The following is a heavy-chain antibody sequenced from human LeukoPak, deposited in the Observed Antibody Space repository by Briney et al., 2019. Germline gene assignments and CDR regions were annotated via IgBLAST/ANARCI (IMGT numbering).Heavy chain of an antibody. J-gene: IGHJ5*02. Sequence: SETLSLTCAVYGGSFSGYYWSWIRQPPGKGLEWIGELNHSGSTNYNPSLKSRVTISVDTSKNQFSLKLSSVTAADTAVYYCARSLPYYYGSGSKYNWFDPWGQGTLVTVSS. D-gene: IGHD3-10*01. CDR3: ARSLPYYYGSGSKYNWFDP. CDR1: GGSFSGYY. CDR2: LNHSGST. V-gene: IGHV4-34*01.